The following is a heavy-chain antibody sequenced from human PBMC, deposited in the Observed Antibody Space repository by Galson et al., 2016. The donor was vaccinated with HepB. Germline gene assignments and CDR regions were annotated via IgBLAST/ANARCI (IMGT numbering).Heavy chain of an antibody. J-gene: IGHJ4*01. V-gene: IGHV3-23*01. CDR2: ISGSGGDT. CDR3: AKGLGSGSYYGFDY. Sequence: SLRLSCAASGFTFSSYGMHWVRQAPGKGLEWVSAISGSGGDTYYTDTVKGRFTISRDISKSMLFLQMSSLSAEDTATYYCAKGLGSGSYYGFDYWGHGTLVTVSS. D-gene: IGHD3-10*01. CDR1: GFTFSSYG.